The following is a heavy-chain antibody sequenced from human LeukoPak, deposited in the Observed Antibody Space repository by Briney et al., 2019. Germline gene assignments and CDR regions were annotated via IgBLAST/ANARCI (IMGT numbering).Heavy chain of an antibody. Sequence: PGGSLRLSCAASGFTFSSYAMSWVRQAPGGGLEWVSGIPGSGVDTFYADSVKGRFTISRDNSKNTLYLQMNGLRAEDTAVYYCAKVKANYGGNSVPDYWGQGTLVTVSS. V-gene: IGHV3-23*01. J-gene: IGHJ4*02. CDR1: GFTFSSYA. CDR3: AKVKANYGGNSVPDY. D-gene: IGHD4-23*01. CDR2: IPGSGVDT.